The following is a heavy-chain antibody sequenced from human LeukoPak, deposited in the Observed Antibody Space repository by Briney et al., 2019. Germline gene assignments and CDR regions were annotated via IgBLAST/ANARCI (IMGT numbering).Heavy chain of an antibody. J-gene: IGHJ4*02. CDR3: ARGRYCSTTTCQFFDY. CDR1: GGSISSGGYY. CDR2: IYYSGST. D-gene: IGHD2-2*01. V-gene: IGHV4-31*03. Sequence: PSQTLSLTCTVSGGSISSGGYYWSWIRQHPGKGLEWIGYIYYSGSTYYNPSLKSRVTISVDTSKNQFSLKLSSVTAEDTAVYYCARGRYCSTTTCQFFDYWGQGTLVTVSS.